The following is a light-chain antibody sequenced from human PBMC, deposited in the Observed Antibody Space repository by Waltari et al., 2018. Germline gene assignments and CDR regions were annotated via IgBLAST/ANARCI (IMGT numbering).Light chain of an antibody. CDR3: QQRSNWPVT. J-gene: IGKJ3*01. CDR1: QSVSSY. CDR2: DAS. V-gene: IGKV3-11*01. Sequence: EIVLTQSPATLSLSPVERATLSCRASQSVSSYLAWYQQKPGQAPRLLIYDASNRATGIPARFSGSGSGTDFTLTISSLEPEDFAVYYCQQRSNWPVTFGPRTKVDIK.